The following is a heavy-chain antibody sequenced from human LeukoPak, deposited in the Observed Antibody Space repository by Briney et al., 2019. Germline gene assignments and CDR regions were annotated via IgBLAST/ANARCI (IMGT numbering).Heavy chain of an antibody. CDR3: ARVPWCGGYCPNWFNP. J-gene: IGHJ5*02. V-gene: IGHV1-2*02. D-gene: IGHD2-21*02. CDR1: GYTFTNYY. Sequence: GASVKVSCKTSGYTFTNYYVHWVRQAPGQGLEWMGWLNPNSGGTKFAQNFQGRVAMTRDTSISTAYMELTRLRSDDTAIYFCARVPWCGGYCPNWFNPWGQGTLVTVSS. CDR2: LNPNSGGT.